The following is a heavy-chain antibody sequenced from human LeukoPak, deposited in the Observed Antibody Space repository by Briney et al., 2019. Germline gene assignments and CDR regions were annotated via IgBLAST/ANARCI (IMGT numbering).Heavy chain of an antibody. Sequence: SETLSLTCAVYGGSFSGYYWSWIRQPPGKGLEWIGEINHSGDTYYNPSLESRVTISVDTSKNHFSLKLSSVTAADTAVYYCAKSNGYGLVDIWGQGTMVTVSS. V-gene: IGHV4-34*01. J-gene: IGHJ3*02. CDR1: GGSFSGYY. D-gene: IGHD3-10*01. CDR2: INHSGDT. CDR3: AKSNGYGLVDI.